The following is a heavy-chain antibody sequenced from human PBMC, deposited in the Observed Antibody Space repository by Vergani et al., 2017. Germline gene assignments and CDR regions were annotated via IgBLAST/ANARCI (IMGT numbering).Heavy chain of an antibody. CDR2: IRFDGSNK. J-gene: IGHJ6*02. V-gene: IGHV3-30*02. CDR3: AKDRPANMFRGAYGMDV. CDR1: GLTFSTCG. D-gene: IGHD3-10*01. Sequence: QVQLVESGGGVVQPGGSLRLSCAASGLTFSTCGMHWVRQAPGKGLEWVAFIRFDGSNKYYGDSVNGRFIISRDNSKNTVDLRMNSLRTDDTAIYYYAKDRPANMFRGAYGMDVWGQGTTVTVSS.